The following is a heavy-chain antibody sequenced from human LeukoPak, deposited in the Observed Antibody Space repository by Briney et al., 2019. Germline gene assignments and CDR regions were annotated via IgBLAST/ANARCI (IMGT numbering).Heavy chain of an antibody. V-gene: IGHV3-7*04. CDR2: IKQDGSEK. D-gene: IGHD6-19*01. CDR1: GFTFSSYW. CDR3: ARARYSSGWSPTDY. Sequence: GGSLRLSCAASGFTFSSYWMSWVRQAPGKGLEWVANIKQDGSEKYYVDSVKGRFTISRDNAKNSLYLQMNSLRAEDTAVYYCARARYSSGWSPTDYWGQGTLVTVSS. J-gene: IGHJ4*02.